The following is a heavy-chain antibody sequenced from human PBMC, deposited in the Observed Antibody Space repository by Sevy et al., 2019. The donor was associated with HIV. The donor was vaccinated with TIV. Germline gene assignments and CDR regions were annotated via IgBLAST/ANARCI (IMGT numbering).Heavy chain of an antibody. D-gene: IGHD3-22*01. J-gene: IGHJ5*02. CDR1: AFTFTTYV. CDR2: ISSDGSNE. CDR3: GRDPGYFDSSGFYGYIDL. V-gene: IGHV3-30*04. Sequence: GESLKISCAASAFTFTTYVMHWVRQAPGKGLEWVAVISSDGSNEYYADSVKGRFTISRDNSKNTLYLEMNSLRAEDTAVYFCGRDPGYFDSSGFYGYIDLWGQGTLVTVSS.